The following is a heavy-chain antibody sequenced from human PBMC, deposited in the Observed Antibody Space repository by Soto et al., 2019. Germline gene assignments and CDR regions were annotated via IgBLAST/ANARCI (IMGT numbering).Heavy chain of an antibody. CDR1: GYTFTSYD. D-gene: IGHD3-3*01. CDR2: MNPNSGNT. CDR3: ARGTKYYDFWSGYLLDYYFDY. Sequence: ASVKVSCKASGYTFTSYDINWVRQATGQGLEWMGWMNPNSGNTGYAQKFQGRVTMTRNTSISTAYMELSSLRSEDTAVYYCARGTKYYDFWSGYLLDYYFDYWGQGTLVTVSS. V-gene: IGHV1-8*01. J-gene: IGHJ4*02.